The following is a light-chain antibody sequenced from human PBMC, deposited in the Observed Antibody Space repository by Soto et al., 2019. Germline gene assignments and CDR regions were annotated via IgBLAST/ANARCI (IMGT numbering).Light chain of an antibody. CDR1: SSDVGSYNL. J-gene: IGLJ2*01. V-gene: IGLV2-23*02. CDR2: EVS. CDR3: CSYAGSTPYVV. Sequence: QSALTQPASVSGSPGQSITISCTGTSSDVGSYNLVSWYQQHPGKAPSLMIYEVSRRPSGVSNRFSGSKSGNTASLTISGLQAEDEADYYCCSYAGSTPYVVFGRGTKVTVL.